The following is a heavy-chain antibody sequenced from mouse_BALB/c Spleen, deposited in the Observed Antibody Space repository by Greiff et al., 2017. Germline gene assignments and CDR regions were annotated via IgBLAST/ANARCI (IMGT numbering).Heavy chain of an antibody. J-gene: IGHJ4*01. CDR2: ISSGGST. CDR1: GFTFSSYA. CDR3: ARWLPSYAMDY. Sequence: EVKLMESGGGLVKPGGSLKLSCAASGFTFSSYAMSWVRQTPEKRLEWVASISSGGSTYYPDSVKGRFTISRDNARNILYLQMSSLRSEDTAMYYCARWLPSYAMDYWGQGTSVTVSS. D-gene: IGHD2-2*01. V-gene: IGHV5-6-5*01.